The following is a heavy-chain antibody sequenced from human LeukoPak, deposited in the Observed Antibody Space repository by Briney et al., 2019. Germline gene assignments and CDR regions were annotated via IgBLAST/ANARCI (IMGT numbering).Heavy chain of an antibody. V-gene: IGHV4-38-2*02. J-gene: IGHJ5*02. Sequence: SQTLSLTCTVSGYSLSSGYYWGWIGPPPAKGMEWIGEVNYSGSTNYYPSLKSRVTISVDTSKNQFSLKLSSVTAADTAVYYCARWSSGSTIFSWGQGTLVTVSS. CDR3: ARWSSGSTIFS. CDR2: VNYSGST. CDR1: GYSLSSGYY. D-gene: IGHD3-9*01.